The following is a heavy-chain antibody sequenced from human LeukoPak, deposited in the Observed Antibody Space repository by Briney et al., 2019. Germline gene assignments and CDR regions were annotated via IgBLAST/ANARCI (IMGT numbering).Heavy chain of an antibody. Sequence: GGSRRLSCAASGFTFSSYSMNWVRQAPGKGLEWVSYISSSSSTMYYADSVKGRFTVSRDNAKNSLYLQMNSLRAEDTAVYYCARDLCTNTICSFDYWGQGTLVTVSS. D-gene: IGHD2-2*01. CDR1: GFTFSSYS. CDR3: ARDLCTNTICSFDY. V-gene: IGHV3-48*01. CDR2: ISSSSSTM. J-gene: IGHJ4*02.